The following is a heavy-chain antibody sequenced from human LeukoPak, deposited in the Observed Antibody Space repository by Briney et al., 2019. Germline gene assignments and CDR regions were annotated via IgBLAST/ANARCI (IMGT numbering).Heavy chain of an antibody. V-gene: IGHV4-39*01. CDR2: IYYSGST. Sequence: PSETLSLTCTVSGGSISSSSYYWGWIRQPPGKGLEWIGSIYYSGSTYYNPSLKSRVTISVDTSKNQFSLKLSSVTAADTAVYYCARQADREFDYWGQGTLVTVSS. CDR3: ARQADREFDY. CDR1: GGSISSSSYY. D-gene: IGHD3-22*01. J-gene: IGHJ4*02.